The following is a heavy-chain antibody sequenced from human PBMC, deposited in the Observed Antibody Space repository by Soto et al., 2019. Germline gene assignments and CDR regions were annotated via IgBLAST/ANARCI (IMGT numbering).Heavy chain of an antibody. V-gene: IGHV4-59*01. J-gene: IGHJ4*02. D-gene: IGHD3-3*01. CDR3: ARGRDYDFWSGYFYFDY. CDR1: GGSISSYY. Sequence: SETLSLTCTVSGGSISSYYWSWIRQPPGKGLEWIGYIYYSGSTNYNPSLKSRVTISVDTSKNQFSLKLSSVTAADTAVYYCARGRDYDFWSGYFYFDYWDQGTLVTVSS. CDR2: IYYSGST.